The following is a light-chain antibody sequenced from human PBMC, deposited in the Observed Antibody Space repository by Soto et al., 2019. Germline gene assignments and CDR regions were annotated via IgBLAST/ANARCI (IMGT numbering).Light chain of an antibody. Sequence: PGERATLSCRASQSVSSSNLAWYQQKPGQAPRPLIYGASNRATDVPDRFSGSGSGTDFTLTISRLEPEEFAVYYCQQSGHSLPVTFVPGTKVEIK. CDR2: GAS. CDR3: QQSGHSLPVT. V-gene: IGKV3-20*01. J-gene: IGKJ3*01. CDR1: QSVSSSN.